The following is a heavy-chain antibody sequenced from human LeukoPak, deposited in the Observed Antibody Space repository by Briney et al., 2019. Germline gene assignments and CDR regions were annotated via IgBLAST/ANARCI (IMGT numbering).Heavy chain of an antibody. D-gene: IGHD6-13*01. CDR2: IYYSGST. V-gene: IGHV4-61*01. Sequence: ETLSLTCTVSGGSVSSGSYYWSWIRQPPGKGLEWIGYIYYSGSTNYNPSLKSRVTISVDTSKNQFSLKLSSVTAADTAVYYCARVAGGYYYYYGMDVWGKGTTVTVSS. CDR1: GGSVSSGSYY. J-gene: IGHJ6*04. CDR3: ARVAGGYYYYYGMDV.